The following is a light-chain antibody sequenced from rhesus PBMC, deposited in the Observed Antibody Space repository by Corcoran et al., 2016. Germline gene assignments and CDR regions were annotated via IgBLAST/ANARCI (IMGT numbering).Light chain of an antibody. J-gene: IGKJ2*01. CDR1: QNTYSN. CDR2: AAS. CDR3: QHYYDNPYS. V-gene: IGKV1S12*01. Sequence: DIQMTQSPSALSASVGDRVTISCRASQNTYSNLAWYQQKPGKAPKPLVYAASSLQPGILSRFSGSGSGTDFTLTISSLQPEDSAAYYCQHYYDNPYSFGQGTKVEIK.